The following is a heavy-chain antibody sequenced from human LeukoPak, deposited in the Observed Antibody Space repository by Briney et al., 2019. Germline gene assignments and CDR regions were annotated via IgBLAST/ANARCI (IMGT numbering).Heavy chain of an antibody. J-gene: IGHJ4*02. CDR3: AKGTRIQSRNHHFDY. D-gene: IGHD2-2*01. CDR2: ISGSGGST. Sequence: GGSLRLSCAASGFTLSSYSMNWVRQAPGKGLEWVSAISGSGGSTYYADSVKGRFTISRDNSKNTLYLQMNSLRAEDTAVYYCAKGTRIQSRNHHFDYWGQGTLVTVSS. CDR1: GFTLSSYS. V-gene: IGHV3-23*01.